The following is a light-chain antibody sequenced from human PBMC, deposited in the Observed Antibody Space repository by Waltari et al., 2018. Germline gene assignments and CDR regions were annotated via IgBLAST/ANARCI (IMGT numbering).Light chain of an antibody. CDR2: DVT. J-gene: IGLJ3*02. CDR1: NF. V-gene: IGLV2-14*03. CDR3: SSYTSNSTLGV. Sequence: NFVSWYQQHPAKAPKLMIFDVTNRPSGVSDRFSGSKSGNTASLTISGLQADDEAVYYCSSYTSNSTLGVFGGGTRLTVL.